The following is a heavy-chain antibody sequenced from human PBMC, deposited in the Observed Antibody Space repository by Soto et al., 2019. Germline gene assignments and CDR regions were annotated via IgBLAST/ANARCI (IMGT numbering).Heavy chain of an antibody. CDR3: ARVDTMVRGALEGWFDP. CDR1: GYTFTSYG. CDR2: ISAYNGNT. J-gene: IGHJ5*02. Sequence: QVQLVQSGAEVKKPGASVKVSCKASGYTFTSYGISWVRQAPGQGLEWMGWISAYNGNTNYAQKLQGRVTMTTDTSTRTAYMELRSLRSDDTAVYYCARVDTMVRGALEGWFDPWGQGTLVTVSS. V-gene: IGHV1-18*01. D-gene: IGHD3-10*01.